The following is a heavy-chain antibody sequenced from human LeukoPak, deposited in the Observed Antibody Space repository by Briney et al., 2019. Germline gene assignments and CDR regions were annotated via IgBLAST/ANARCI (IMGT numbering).Heavy chain of an antibody. Sequence: GGSLRLSCAPSGFTVSTNYMSWVRQAPGKGLEWASLIYSSGSTDYADSVKGRFTISRDNSKNTLYLQMNSLRDEDTAVYYCARGGDIVGTSRSAFDIWGQGTMVTVSS. J-gene: IGHJ3*02. V-gene: IGHV3-53*01. D-gene: IGHD2-15*01. CDR1: GFTVSTNY. CDR2: IYSSGST. CDR3: ARGGDIVGTSRSAFDI.